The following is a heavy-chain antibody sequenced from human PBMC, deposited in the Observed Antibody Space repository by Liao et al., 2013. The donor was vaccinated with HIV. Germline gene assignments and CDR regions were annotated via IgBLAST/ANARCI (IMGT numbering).Heavy chain of an antibody. Sequence: QVQLQESGPGLVKPSETLSLTCTVSGGSISSYYWSWIRQPAGKGLEWIGRIYTSGSTNYNPSLKSRVTMSVDTSKNQFSLKLSSVTAADTAVYYCARGQGAAYYDFWSGYHHFDYWGQGTLVTVSS. CDR3: ARGQGAAYYDFWSGYHHFDY. J-gene: IGHJ4*02. V-gene: IGHV4-4*07. CDR1: GGSISSYY. D-gene: IGHD3-3*01. CDR2: IYTSGST.